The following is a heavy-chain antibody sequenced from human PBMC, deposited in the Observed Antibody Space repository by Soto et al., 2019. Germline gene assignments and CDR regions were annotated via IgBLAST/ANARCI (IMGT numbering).Heavy chain of an antibody. J-gene: IGHJ5*02. CDR1: GFTFSSYA. D-gene: IGHD2-2*01. Sequence: GGSLRLSCAASGFTFSSYAMSWVRQAPGKGLEWVSAISGSGGSTYYADSVKGRFTISRDNSKNTLYLQMNSLRAEDTAVYYCAKGYCSSLHCPLAPWGQGTLVTVSS. V-gene: IGHV3-23*01. CDR3: AKGYCSSLHCPLAP. CDR2: ISGSGGST.